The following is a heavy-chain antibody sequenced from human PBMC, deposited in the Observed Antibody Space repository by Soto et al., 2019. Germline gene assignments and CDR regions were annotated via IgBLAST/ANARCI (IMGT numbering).Heavy chain of an antibody. Sequence: EVQLVESGGGLVQPGGSLKLSCAASGFTFSGSAMHWVRQASGKGLEWVGRIRSKANSYATAYAASVKGRFTISRDDSKNTAYLQMNSLKTEDTAVYYCTTTRIAAAGTSHWGQGTLVTVSS. CDR1: GFTFSGSA. D-gene: IGHD6-13*01. V-gene: IGHV3-73*01. J-gene: IGHJ4*02. CDR3: TTTRIAAAGTSH. CDR2: IRSKANSYAT.